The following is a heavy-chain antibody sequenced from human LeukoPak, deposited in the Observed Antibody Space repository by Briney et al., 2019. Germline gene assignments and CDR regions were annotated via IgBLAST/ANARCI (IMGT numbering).Heavy chain of an antibody. CDR1: GFTFGDFG. V-gene: IGHV3-33*06. J-gene: IGHJ6*03. CDR3: AKSPNIGNYYYYMDV. CDR2: IWYDGTNR. D-gene: IGHD2/OR15-2a*01. Sequence: PGRSLRLSCAASGFTFGDFGMHWVRQAPGMGLEFVVGIWYDGTNRYYADSLKGRLTISRDNSKDTLFLQVSSLRAEDSAVYYCAKSPNIGNYYYYMDVWGKGTTVTVSS.